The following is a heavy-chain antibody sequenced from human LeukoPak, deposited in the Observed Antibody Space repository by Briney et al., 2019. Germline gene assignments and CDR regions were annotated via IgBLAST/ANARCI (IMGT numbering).Heavy chain of an antibody. CDR1: GGSISSSSYY. V-gene: IGHV4-39*07. CDR2: IYYSGST. Sequence: SETLSLTCTVSGGSISSSSYYWGWIRQPPGKGLEWIGSIYYSGSTYYNPTLKSRVTISVDTSKNQFSLKLSSVTAADTAVYYCARVPRYYGSGSIGDDYWGQGTLVTVSS. CDR3: ARVPRYYGSGSIGDDY. J-gene: IGHJ4*02. D-gene: IGHD3-10*01.